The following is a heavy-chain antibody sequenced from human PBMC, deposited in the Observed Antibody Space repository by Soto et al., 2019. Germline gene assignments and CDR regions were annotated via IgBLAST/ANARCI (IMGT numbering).Heavy chain of an antibody. CDR2: IYYSGST. D-gene: IGHD2-21*02. Sequence: SETLSLTCTVSGGSISSYYWRWIRQPPGKGLEWIGYIYYSGSTNYNPSLKSRVTISVDTSKNQFSLKLSSVTAADTAVYYCARGWGLVFDYWGQGTLVTVS. CDR1: GGSISSYY. CDR3: ARGWGLVFDY. V-gene: IGHV4-59*01. J-gene: IGHJ4*02.